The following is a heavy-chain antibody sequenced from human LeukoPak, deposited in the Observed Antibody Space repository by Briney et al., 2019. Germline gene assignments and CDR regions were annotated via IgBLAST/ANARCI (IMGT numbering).Heavy chain of an antibody. D-gene: IGHD2-15*01. J-gene: IGHJ4*02. Sequence: SVKVSCKSSGGSITNYAISWVRQAPGQGLDWMGRITPLLDSTNYAPKFQGRVTITADKSTNTAFMELSSLTSEDTAMYFCTRLVAGGFDSWGQGSLVTVSS. CDR3: TRLVAGGFDS. CDR2: ITPLLDST. CDR1: GGSITNYA. V-gene: IGHV1-69*06.